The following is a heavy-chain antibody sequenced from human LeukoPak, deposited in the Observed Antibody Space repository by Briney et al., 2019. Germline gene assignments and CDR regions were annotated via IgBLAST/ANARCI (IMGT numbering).Heavy chain of an antibody. J-gene: IGHJ4*02. Sequence: LGESLKISCKGTGYSFTSYWIGWVRQMPGKGLEWMGIIYPGDSDTRYSPSFQGQVTISADKSISTAYLQWSSLKASDTAMYYCARRSSYDSSGYYYDYFDYWGQGTLVTVSS. D-gene: IGHD3-22*01. V-gene: IGHV5-51*01. CDR1: GYSFTSYW. CDR3: ARRSSYDSSGYYYDYFDY. CDR2: IYPGDSDT.